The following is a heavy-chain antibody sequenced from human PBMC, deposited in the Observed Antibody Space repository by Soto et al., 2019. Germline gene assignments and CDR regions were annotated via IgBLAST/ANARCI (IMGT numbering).Heavy chain of an antibody. CDR3: ASGGGSKDDHYWYSDL. CDR2: ISSSSTYI. J-gene: IGHJ2*01. D-gene: IGHD3-16*01. V-gene: IGHV3-21*01. CDR1: GFTFSSYT. Sequence: EVQLVESGGGLVKPGGSLRLSCAASGFTFSSYTMNWVRQAPGKGLEWVSSISSSSTYIYYADSVKGRFTISRDNAKNSLYLQMNSLRAEDTAVYYCASGGGSKDDHYWYSDLWGRGTLVPVSS.